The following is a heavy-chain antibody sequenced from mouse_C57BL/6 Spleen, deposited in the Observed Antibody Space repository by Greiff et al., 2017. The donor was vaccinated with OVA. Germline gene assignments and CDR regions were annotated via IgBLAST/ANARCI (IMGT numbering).Heavy chain of an antibody. CDR1: GYTFTSYW. CDR2: IYPGSGST. Sequence: QVQLQQPGAELVKPGASVKMSCKASGYTFTSYWITWVKQRPGQGLEWIGDIYPGSGSTNYNEKFKSKATLTVDTSSSTAYMQLSSLTSEDSAVYYCARGGDYYGSCYYFDYWGQGTTLTVSS. CDR3: ARGGDYYGSCYYFDY. J-gene: IGHJ2*01. D-gene: IGHD1-1*01. V-gene: IGHV1-55*01.